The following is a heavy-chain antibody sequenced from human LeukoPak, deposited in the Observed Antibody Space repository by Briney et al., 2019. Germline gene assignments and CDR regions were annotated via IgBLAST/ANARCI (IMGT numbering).Heavy chain of an antibody. V-gene: IGHV4-59*08. Sequence: SETLSLTCAVYGGSISSYYWSWVRQPPGKGLEWIGYIYYTGNTNYNPSLKSRVTISVDTSKNQFSLKLNSVTAADTAVYYCARLPFYDSSGYWGRGTLVTVSS. CDR3: ARLPFYDSSGY. J-gene: IGHJ4*02. CDR1: GGSISSYY. D-gene: IGHD3-22*01. CDR2: IYYTGNT.